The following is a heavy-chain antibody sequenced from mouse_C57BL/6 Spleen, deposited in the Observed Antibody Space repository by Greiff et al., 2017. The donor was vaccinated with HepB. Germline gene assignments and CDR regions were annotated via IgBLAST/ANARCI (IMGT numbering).Heavy chain of an antibody. V-gene: IGHV1-64*01. CDR1: GYTFTSYW. J-gene: IGHJ4*01. D-gene: IGHD2-4*01. Sequence: QVQLQQSGAELVKPGASVKLSCKASGYTFTSYWMHWVKQRPGQGLEWIGMIHPNSGSTNYNEKFKSKATLTVDKSSSTAYMQLSSLTSEDSAVYYCAFYDYDPYAMDYWGQGTSVTVSS. CDR3: AFYDYDPYAMDY. CDR2: IHPNSGST.